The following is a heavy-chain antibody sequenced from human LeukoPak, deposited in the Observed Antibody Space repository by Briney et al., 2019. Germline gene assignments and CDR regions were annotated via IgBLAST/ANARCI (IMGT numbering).Heavy chain of an antibody. CDR3: ARVKGELLNDDY. D-gene: IGHD1-26*01. V-gene: IGHV1-46*01. CDR2: INPSGGST. Sequence: VASVKVSCKASAYTFSNYLIHWVRQAPGQGLEWMGIINPSGGSTSYAQKFQGRVTMTRDTSTSTVYMELSSLRSEDTAVYYCARVKGELLNDDYWGQETLVTVSS. CDR1: AYTFSNYL. J-gene: IGHJ4*02.